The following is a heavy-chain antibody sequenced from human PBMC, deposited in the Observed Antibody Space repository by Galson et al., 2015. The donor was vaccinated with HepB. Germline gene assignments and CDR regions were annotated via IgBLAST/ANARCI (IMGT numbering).Heavy chain of an antibody. Sequence: SVKVSCKASGYTFIDYVVNWVRQAPGQGLEWMGWMNTNTGKPTYAPGFAGRFVFSLDTSVTTAYLQISSLETDDTAVYCCARSPLRFLDWLPYYDYYYMDVWGEGTTVTVSS. J-gene: IGHJ6*03. CDR2: MNTNTGKP. V-gene: IGHV7-4-1*02. CDR1: GYTFIDYV. CDR3: ARSPLRFLDWLPYYDYYYMDV. D-gene: IGHD3-3*01.